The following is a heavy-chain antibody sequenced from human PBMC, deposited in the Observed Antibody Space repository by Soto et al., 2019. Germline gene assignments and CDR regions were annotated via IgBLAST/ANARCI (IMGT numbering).Heavy chain of an antibody. Sequence: TGGSLRLSCAASGFTVSSNYMSWVRQAPGKGLEWVSVIYSGGSTYYADSVKGRFTISRDNSKNTLYLQMNSLRAEDTAVYYCAREGRDGYSSFDYWGQGTLVTVSS. J-gene: IGHJ4*02. V-gene: IGHV3-53*01. D-gene: IGHD5-18*01. CDR1: GFTVSSNY. CDR2: IYSGGST. CDR3: AREGRDGYSSFDY.